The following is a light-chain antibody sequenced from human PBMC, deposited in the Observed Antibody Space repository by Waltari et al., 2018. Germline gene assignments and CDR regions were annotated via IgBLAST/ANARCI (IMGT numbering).Light chain of an antibody. CDR2: DAS. Sequence: EIVLTQAPTTLSLSPGERATLSCRASQSVANYLAWYQQKPGQAPRPLIFDASNRATGIPARFSGSGSGTDFTLTISSLEPEDFAVYYCQQRSDWPTFGGGTKVEIK. CDR1: QSVANY. J-gene: IGKJ4*01. V-gene: IGKV3-11*01. CDR3: QQRSDWPT.